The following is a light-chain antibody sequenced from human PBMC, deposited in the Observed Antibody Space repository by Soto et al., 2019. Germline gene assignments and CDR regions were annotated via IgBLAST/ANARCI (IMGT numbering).Light chain of an antibody. CDR1: QSVRSY. J-gene: IGKJ5*01. V-gene: IGKV3-20*01. CDR2: GAS. Sequence: EIVLTQSPSTLSLSPGERATLSCRASQSVRSYLTWYQHKPGQAPRLLIYGASSRATGIPDRFSGSGSGTDFTLTISRLEPEDFAVYYCQQYGSSPVITFGQGTRLEIK. CDR3: QQYGSSPVIT.